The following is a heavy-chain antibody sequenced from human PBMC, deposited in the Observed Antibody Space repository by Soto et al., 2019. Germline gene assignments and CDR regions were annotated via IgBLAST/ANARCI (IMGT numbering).Heavy chain of an antibody. Sequence: TSETLSLTCTVSGGSISSYYWNWIRQPPGKGLEWIGDIYYGGGTNYNPSLKSRVTLSVGTSKNQFSLKLSSVTAADTAVYYCASQYYYDSSGSQTFDYWGQGTQVTVSS. D-gene: IGHD3-22*01. V-gene: IGHV4-59*01. CDR1: GGSISSYY. CDR3: ASQYYYDSSGSQTFDY. CDR2: IYYGGGT. J-gene: IGHJ4*02.